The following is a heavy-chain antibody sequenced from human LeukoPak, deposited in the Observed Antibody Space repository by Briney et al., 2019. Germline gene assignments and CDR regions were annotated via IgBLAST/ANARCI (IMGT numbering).Heavy chain of an antibody. J-gene: IGHJ4*02. V-gene: IGHV1-18*01. CDR1: GYTFTSYG. D-gene: IGHD3-3*01. CDR2: ISAYNGNT. Sequence: AASVTVSCKASGYTFTSYGISWVRQAPGQGLEWMGWISAYNGNTNYAQKLQGRVTMTTDTSTSTAYMELRSLRSDDTAVYYCARGPYYDFWSGSNYYFDYWGQGTLVTVSS. CDR3: ARGPYYDFWSGSNYYFDY.